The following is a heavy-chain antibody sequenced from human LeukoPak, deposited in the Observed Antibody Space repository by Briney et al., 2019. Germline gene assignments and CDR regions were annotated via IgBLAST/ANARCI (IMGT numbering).Heavy chain of an antibody. CDR2: IYSGGST. J-gene: IGHJ4*02. V-gene: IGHV3-66*02. CDR3: ARGCGGDCYWLNY. Sequence: GGSLRLSCAASGLTVSSNYMSWVRQAPGKGLEWVSVIYSGGSTYYADSVKGRFTISRDNSKNTLYLQMNSLRAEDTAVYYCARGCGGDCYWLNYWGQGTLVTISS. CDR1: GLTVSSNY. D-gene: IGHD2-21*01.